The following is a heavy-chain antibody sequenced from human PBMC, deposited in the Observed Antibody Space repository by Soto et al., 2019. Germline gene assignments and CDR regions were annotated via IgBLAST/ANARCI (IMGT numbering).Heavy chain of an antibody. Sequence: EVQLVASGGGLVKPGGSLRLSCAASGFTFSSYSMNWVRQAPGKGLEWVSSISSSSSYIYYADSVKGRFTISRDNAKNSLYLQMNSLRAEDTAVYYCASLTMTTVSSPFDYWGQGTLVTVSS. V-gene: IGHV3-21*01. D-gene: IGHD4-4*01. CDR1: GFTFSSYS. J-gene: IGHJ4*02. CDR2: ISSSSSYI. CDR3: ASLTMTTVSSPFDY.